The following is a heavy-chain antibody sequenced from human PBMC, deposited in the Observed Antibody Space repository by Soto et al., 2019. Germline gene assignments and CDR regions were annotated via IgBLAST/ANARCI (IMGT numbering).Heavy chain of an antibody. V-gene: IGHV4-34*01. Sequence: SETLSLTCAVYGGSFSGYYWNWIRQPPGKGLEWIGEINHSGSTNYNPSLKSRVTISLDTSKNQFSLKLSSMTAADTAVYYCARVLSTRGYRYGDYDYWGQGTLVTVSS. CDR1: GGSFSGYY. J-gene: IGHJ4*02. CDR2: INHSGST. CDR3: ARVLSTRGYRYGDYDY. D-gene: IGHD5-18*01.